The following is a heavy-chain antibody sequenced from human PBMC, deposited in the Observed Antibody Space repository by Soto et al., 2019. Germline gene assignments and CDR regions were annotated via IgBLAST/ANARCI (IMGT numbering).Heavy chain of an antibody. CDR1: GFTFSSYD. J-gene: IGHJ6*02. CDR3: ARAYYDFWSGYFYYYYGMDV. CDR2: IGTAGDT. V-gene: IGHV3-13*01. Sequence: VQLVESGGGLVQPGGSLRLSCAASGFTFSSYDMHWVRQATGKGLEWVSAIGTAGDTYYPGSVKGRFTISRENAKNSLYLQMNSLRAEDTAVYYCARAYYDFWSGYFYYYYGMDVWGQGTTVTVSS. D-gene: IGHD3-3*01.